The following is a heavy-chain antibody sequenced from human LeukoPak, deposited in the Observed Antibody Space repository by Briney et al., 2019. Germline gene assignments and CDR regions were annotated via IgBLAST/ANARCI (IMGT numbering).Heavy chain of an antibody. J-gene: IGHJ3*02. V-gene: IGHV3-23*01. D-gene: IGHD6-19*01. Sequence: GGSLRLSCAASGFTFSSYAMSWVRQAPGKGLEWVSAISGSGGSTYYADSVKGRFTISRDNAKNSLYLQMNSLRAEDTAVYYCARDIYSSGTDAFDIWGQGTMVTVSS. CDR3: ARDIYSSGTDAFDI. CDR2: ISGSGGST. CDR1: GFTFSSYA.